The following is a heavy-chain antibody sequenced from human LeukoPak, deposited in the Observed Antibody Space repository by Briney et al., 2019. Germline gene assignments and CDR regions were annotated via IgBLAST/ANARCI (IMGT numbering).Heavy chain of an antibody. D-gene: IGHD6-19*01. J-gene: IGHJ4*02. V-gene: IGHV3-73*01. Sequence: GGSLRLSCAASGFTFSGSARHWVRQASGKGLEWVGRIRSKVNSNSTASAKSGKGRFTISRDDSMNTAYLQMNSLRTEDTAVYYCSTLDSSPWYGIDYWGQGTLVTVSS. CDR1: GFTFSGSA. CDR2: IRSKVNSNST. CDR3: STLDSSPWYGIDY.